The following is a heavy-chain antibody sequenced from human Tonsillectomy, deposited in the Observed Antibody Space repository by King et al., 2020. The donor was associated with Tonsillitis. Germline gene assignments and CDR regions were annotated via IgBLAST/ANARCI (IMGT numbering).Heavy chain of an antibody. J-gene: IGHJ4*02. Sequence: QLVQSGAEVRKPGASVKVSCKASGYTFNGYYMHWVRQAPGQGLEWLGWINPNSGSTYYAQKFQGRVTMTRDKSISTAYMELSRLTSDDTAVYYCARVSWDRVTTTPIDYWGQGNLVTVSS. CDR2: INPNSGST. D-gene: IGHD5-12*01. CDR3: ARVSWDRVTTTPIDY. V-gene: IGHV1-2*02. CDR1: GYTFNGYY.